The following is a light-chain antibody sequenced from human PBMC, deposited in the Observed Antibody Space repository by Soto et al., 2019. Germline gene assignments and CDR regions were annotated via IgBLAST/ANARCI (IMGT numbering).Light chain of an antibody. CDR3: CSYEAGSLFV. V-gene: IGLV2-11*01. CDR1: SSDVGRYNY. J-gene: IGLJ1*01. CDR2: DVT. Sequence: QSARTQPRSVSGSPGQSVTISCTGTSSDVGRYNYVSWYQQHPGKAPKLIIYDVTKRPSGVPDRFSGSKSGNTASLTISGLQAVDLVDSPCCSYEAGSLFVFVPGS.